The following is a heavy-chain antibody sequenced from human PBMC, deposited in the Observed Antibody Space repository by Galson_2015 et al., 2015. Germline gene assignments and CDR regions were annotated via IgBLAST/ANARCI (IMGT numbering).Heavy chain of an antibody. CDR2: IYHSGST. J-gene: IGHJ4*02. CDR1: GYSISSGYY. D-gene: IGHD1-26*01. CDR3: ARDKGRGWELDY. Sequence: LSLTCTVSGYSISSGYYWGWIRQPPGKGLGWIGSIYHSGSTYYNPSLKSRVTISVDTSKNQFSLKLSSVTAADTAVYYCARDKGRGWELDYWGQGTLVTVSS. V-gene: IGHV4-38-2*02.